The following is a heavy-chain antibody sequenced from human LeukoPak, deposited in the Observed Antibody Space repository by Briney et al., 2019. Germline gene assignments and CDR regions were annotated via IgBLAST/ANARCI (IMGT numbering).Heavy chain of an antibody. Sequence: PGGSLRLSSAASGLTSSRYSMNWVRHAPGKGLDWLSSISSSSSYTYYPDSVKRRFTISRDNTKNSLYLQMNSLRAEDTAIYYCARAGDSSGYYFANWFDPWGQGTLVTVSS. J-gene: IGHJ5*02. CDR1: GLTSSRYS. V-gene: IGHV3-21*01. D-gene: IGHD3-22*01. CDR3: ARAGDSSGYYFANWFDP. CDR2: ISSSSSYT.